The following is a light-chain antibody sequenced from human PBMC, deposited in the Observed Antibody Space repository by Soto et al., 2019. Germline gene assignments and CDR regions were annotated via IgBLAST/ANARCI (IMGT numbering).Light chain of an antibody. CDR1: QSITTSY. Sequence: EIVLTQSPGTLSLSPGERATLSCRASQSITTSYLAWYQQKPGQAPRLLIYGSSSRATVIPDRFSGSGSGTDFTLTISRLEPEDFAVYYCQQYGSSPITFGQGTRLEIK. V-gene: IGKV3-20*01. J-gene: IGKJ5*01. CDR3: QQYGSSPIT. CDR2: GSS.